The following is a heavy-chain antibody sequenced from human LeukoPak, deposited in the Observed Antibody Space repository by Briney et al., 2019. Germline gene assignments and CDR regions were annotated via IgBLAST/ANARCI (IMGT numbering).Heavy chain of an antibody. J-gene: IGHJ4*02. V-gene: IGHV4-34*01. D-gene: IGHD6-6*01. CDR2: INHSGST. CDR1: GGSFSGYY. Sequence: SETLSLTCAVYGGSFSGYYWSWIRQPPGKGLEWIGEINHSGSTNYNPSLKSRVTISVDTSKNQFSLKLSSVTAEDTAVYYCALCGRYSSFFTPEWYPYYFDYWGQGTLVTVSS. CDR3: ALCGRYSSFFTPEWYPYYFDY.